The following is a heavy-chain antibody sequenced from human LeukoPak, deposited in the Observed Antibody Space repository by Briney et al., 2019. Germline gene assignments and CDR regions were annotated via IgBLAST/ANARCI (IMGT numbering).Heavy chain of an antibody. J-gene: IGHJ5*02. CDR3: ARGPGYSSSWYWFDP. D-gene: IGHD6-13*01. V-gene: IGHV4-59*01. CDR1: GGSISSYY. Sequence: PSETLSLTCTVSGGSISSYYWSWIRQPPGKGLEWIGDIYYSGSTNYNPSVKSRVTISVDTSKNQFSLKLSSVTAADTAVYYCARGPGYSSSWYWFDPWGQGTLVTVSS. CDR2: IYYSGST.